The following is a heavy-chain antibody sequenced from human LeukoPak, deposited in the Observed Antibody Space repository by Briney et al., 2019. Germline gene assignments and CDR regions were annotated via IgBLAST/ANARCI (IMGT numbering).Heavy chain of an antibody. CDR1: GFTFSSYA. D-gene: IGHD1-7*01. CDR3: ARDKWGELLDY. V-gene: IGHV3-30-3*01. CDR2: ISYDGSNK. J-gene: IGHJ4*02. Sequence: GGSLRLSCAASGFTFSSYAMHWVRQAPGKGLEWVAVISYDGSNKYYTDSVKGRLTISRDNSKNTLYLQMNSQRAEDTAVYYCARDKWGELLDYWGQGTLVTVSS.